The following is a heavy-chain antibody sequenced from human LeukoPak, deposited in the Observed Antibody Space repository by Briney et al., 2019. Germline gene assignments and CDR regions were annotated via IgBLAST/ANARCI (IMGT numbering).Heavy chain of an antibody. V-gene: IGHV3-30*02. D-gene: IGHD6-19*01. CDR2: IRYDGSNK. CDR3: AKDRSGWYLNYFDY. Sequence: GGSLRLSCAASGFTFSSYGMHWVRQAPGKGLEWVAFIRYDGSNKYYADSVKGRFTTSRDNSKNTLYLQMNSLRAEDTAVYYCAKDRSGWYLNYFDYWGQGTLVTVSS. CDR1: GFTFSSYG. J-gene: IGHJ4*02.